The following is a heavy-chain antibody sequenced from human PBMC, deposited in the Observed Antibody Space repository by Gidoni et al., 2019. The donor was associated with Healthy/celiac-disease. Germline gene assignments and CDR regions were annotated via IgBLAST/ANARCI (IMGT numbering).Heavy chain of an antibody. D-gene: IGHD3-22*01. CDR2: ISYDGSNK. J-gene: IGHJ3*02. Sequence: QVQLVESGGGVVQPGRSLRLSCAASGFTSSSYAMHWVRQAPGKGLEWVAVISYDGSNKYYADSVKGRFTISRDNSKNTLYLQMNSLRAEDTAVYYCARALPYYYDSSQGAFDIWGQGTMATVSS. V-gene: IGHV3-30*01. CDR1: GFTSSSYA. CDR3: ARALPYYYDSSQGAFDI.